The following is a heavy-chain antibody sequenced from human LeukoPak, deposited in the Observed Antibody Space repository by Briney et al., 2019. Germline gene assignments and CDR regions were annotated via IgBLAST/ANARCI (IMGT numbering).Heavy chain of an antibody. CDR3: ARDWWELPPLCAFDI. V-gene: IGHV1-2*02. J-gene: IGHJ3*02. CDR1: GYTFTGYY. Sequence: ASVKVSCKASGYTFTGYYMHWVRQAPGQGLEWMGWINPYSGGTNHAQKFQGRVTMPRDTSISTAYMELSRLRSDDTAVYYCARDWWELPPLCAFDIWGQGTVVTVSS. CDR2: INPYSGGT. D-gene: IGHD1-26*01.